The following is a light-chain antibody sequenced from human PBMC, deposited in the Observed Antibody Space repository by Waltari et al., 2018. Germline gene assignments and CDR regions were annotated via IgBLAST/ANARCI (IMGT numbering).Light chain of an antibody. CDR2: DVS. CDR1: SSDVGGYNY. V-gene: IGLV2-14*01. CDR3: SSYTSSRTLM. J-gene: IGLJ3*02. Sequence: QSALTQPASVSGSPGQSITISCTGTSSDVGGYNYVSWYQQHPGKAPKLMIYDVSNRPSGVSNRFSGSKSGNTASRTISGLQAEDEADYYCSSYTSSRTLMFGGGTKLTVL.